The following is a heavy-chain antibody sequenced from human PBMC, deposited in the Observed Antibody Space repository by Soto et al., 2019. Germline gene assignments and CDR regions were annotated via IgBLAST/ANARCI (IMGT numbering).Heavy chain of an antibody. CDR1: GFTVSSNY. CDR3: ARYCSSTSCYSPFDY. J-gene: IGHJ4*02. CDR2: IYSGGST. D-gene: IGHD2-2*01. V-gene: IGHV3-53*01. Sequence: GSLRLSCAASGFTVSSNYMSWVRQAPGKGLEWVSVIYSGGSTYYADSVKGRFTISRDNPKNTLYLQMNSLRAEDTAVYYCARYCSSTSCYSPFDYWGQGTLVTVSS.